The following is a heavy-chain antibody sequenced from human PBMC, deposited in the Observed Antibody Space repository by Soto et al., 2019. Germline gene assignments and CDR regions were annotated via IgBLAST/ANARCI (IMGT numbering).Heavy chain of an antibody. CDR1: GGSVSTYY. V-gene: IGHV4-59*02. D-gene: IGHD3-22*01. J-gene: IGHJ3*02. CDR3: ARTYDDSGPNSGGYGFDI. Sequence: QVQLQESGPGLVKPSETLSLTCTVSGGSVSTYYWSWIRQPPGKGLEWIAYIYYSGSTSYNPSLQGGVAISVDTSKNQFSLKLSSVTAADTAVYYCARTYDDSGPNSGGYGFDIWGQGTMVTVSS. CDR2: IYYSGST.